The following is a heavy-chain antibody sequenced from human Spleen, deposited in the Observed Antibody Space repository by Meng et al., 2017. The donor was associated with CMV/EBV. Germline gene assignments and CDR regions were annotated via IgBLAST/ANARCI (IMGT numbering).Heavy chain of an antibody. J-gene: IGHJ4*02. CDR1: GFNFNDDI. CDR2: ISSSGSTI. V-gene: IGHV3-48*04. Sequence: GESLKISCAASGFNFNDDIVNWLRQAPGKGLEWVSYISSSGSTIYYADSVKGRFTISRDNSKNSLYLQMNSLRAEDTAVYYCARDQRCSTASCYGVDYWGQGTLVTVSS. CDR3: ARDQRCSTASCYGVDY. D-gene: IGHD2-2*01.